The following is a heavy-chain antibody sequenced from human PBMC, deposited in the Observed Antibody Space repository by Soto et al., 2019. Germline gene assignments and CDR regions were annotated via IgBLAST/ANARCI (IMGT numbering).Heavy chain of an antibody. CDR2: LNTANADT. V-gene: IGHV1-3*04. CDR1: GYAFFSSP. Sequence: GTSVKVSCKASGYAFFSSPLHWAGQAPGHRPEWVGWLNTANADTKYSQKLQDRVTLNTDTSARRAYMEVSTLTPEDTAVYYCARDEEVASGVWG. D-gene: IGHD3-3*01. CDR3: ARDEEVASGV. J-gene: IGHJ3*01.